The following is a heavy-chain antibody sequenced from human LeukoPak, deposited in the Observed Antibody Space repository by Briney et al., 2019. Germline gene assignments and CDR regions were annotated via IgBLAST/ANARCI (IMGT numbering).Heavy chain of an antibody. Sequence: SETLSLTCTVSGGSISSYYWSWIRQPAGKGLEWIGRIYTSGSTNYNPSLKSRVTMSVDTSKNQFSLKLSSVTAADTAMYYCARHDSSGPYNAFDIWGQGTMVTVSS. V-gene: IGHV4-4*07. CDR1: GGSISSYY. CDR3: ARHDSSGPYNAFDI. J-gene: IGHJ3*02. D-gene: IGHD3-22*01. CDR2: IYTSGST.